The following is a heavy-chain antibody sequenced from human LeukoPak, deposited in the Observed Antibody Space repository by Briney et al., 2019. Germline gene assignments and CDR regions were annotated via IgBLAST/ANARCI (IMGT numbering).Heavy chain of an antibody. V-gene: IGHV3-23*01. J-gene: IGHJ4*02. D-gene: IGHD5-18*01. Sequence: GGSLRFSGAASGFTFSSYGVSWVRQAPGKGLEWVSGVSGSSGSTYYADSAKGRFTISRDNSKSTLFLQMNSLRAEDTAVYYCAKLARSSYVGVYYFDYWGQGTLVTVSS. CDR1: GFTFSSYG. CDR2: VSGSSGST. CDR3: AKLARSSYVGVYYFDY.